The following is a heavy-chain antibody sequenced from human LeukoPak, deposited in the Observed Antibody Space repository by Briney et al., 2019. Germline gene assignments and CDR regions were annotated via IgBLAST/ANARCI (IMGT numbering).Heavy chain of an antibody. CDR2: INPSGGST. V-gene: IGHV1-46*01. J-gene: IGHJ4*02. Sequence: ASVNVSCKASGYTFTSYYMHWVRQAPGQGLEWMGIINPSGGSTSYAQKFQGRVTMTRDTSTSTVYMELSSLRSEDTAVYYCARDDTFHCSGGSCYFDYWGQGTLVTVSS. D-gene: IGHD2-15*01. CDR3: ARDDTFHCSGGSCYFDY. CDR1: GYTFTSYY.